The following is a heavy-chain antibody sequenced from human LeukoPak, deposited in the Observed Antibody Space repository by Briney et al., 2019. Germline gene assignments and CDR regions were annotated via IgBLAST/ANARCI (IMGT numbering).Heavy chain of an antibody. Sequence: GGSLRLSCAASGFTFKNYAMSWVRQAPGKGLEWVSAISGSGDNTYYADSVKGRFTISRDNSKNTLYLQMNSLRAEDAALYYCARDRGGGGYYFEYWGQGTLVTVSS. CDR2: ISGSGDNT. V-gene: IGHV3-23*01. D-gene: IGHD2-15*01. CDR3: ARDRGGGGYYFEY. J-gene: IGHJ4*02. CDR1: GFTFKNYA.